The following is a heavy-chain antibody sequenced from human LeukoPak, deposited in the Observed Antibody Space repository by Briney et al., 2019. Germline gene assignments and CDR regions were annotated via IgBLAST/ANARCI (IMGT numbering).Heavy chain of an antibody. D-gene: IGHD1-1*01. CDR2: IYFSGST. CDR1: VGSISSGDYY. J-gene: IGHJ4*02. CDR3: ARDQLGSEAERGGDY. V-gene: IGHV4-30-4*01. Sequence: PSQTLSLTCTVSVGSISSGDYYWSSIRQPPGKGLEWIGYIYFSGSTYYNPSLKSRVTISVDTSKNQFSLKLSSVTAADTAVDYCARDQLGSEAERGGDYWGQGTLVTVSS.